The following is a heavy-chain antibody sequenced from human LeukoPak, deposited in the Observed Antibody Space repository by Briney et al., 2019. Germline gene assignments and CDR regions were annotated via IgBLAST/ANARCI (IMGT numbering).Heavy chain of an antibody. CDR2: IYHSGST. V-gene: IGHV4-38-2*02. Sequence: PSETLSLTCSFSGYSISSGYYWGWIRQPPGQGLEWIGNIYHSGSTYYNPSLKSRVTISVDTSKNQFSLKLSSVTAADTAVYYCARGNYYDSSGYPDAFDIWGQGTMVTVSS. CDR1: GYSISSGYY. J-gene: IGHJ3*02. D-gene: IGHD3-22*01. CDR3: ARGNYYDSSGYPDAFDI.